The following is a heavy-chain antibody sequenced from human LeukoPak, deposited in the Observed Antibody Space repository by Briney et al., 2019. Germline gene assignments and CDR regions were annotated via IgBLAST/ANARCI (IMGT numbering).Heavy chain of an antibody. Sequence: GGSLRLSCAASGFTFSSYSMNWVRQAPGKGLEWVSSISSSSSYIYYADSVKGRFTISRDNAKNSLYLQMNSLRAEDTAAYYCAREYTGGYFDYWGQGTLVTVSS. D-gene: IGHD1-1*01. CDR1: GFTFSSYS. V-gene: IGHV3-21*01. CDR3: AREYTGGYFDY. CDR2: ISSSSSYI. J-gene: IGHJ4*02.